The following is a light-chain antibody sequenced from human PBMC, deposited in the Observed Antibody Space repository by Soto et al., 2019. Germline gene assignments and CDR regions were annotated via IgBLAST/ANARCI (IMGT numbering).Light chain of an antibody. V-gene: IGKV1-9*01. J-gene: IGKJ5*01. Sequence: DIQLTQSPSFLSASVGDRVTITCRASQGISSYLAWYQQKPGKAPKLLIYAAITLQSGVPSRFSGSGSGTEFTLTISSLQPEDFATYYCQQLNSYPAITFGQGTRLEIK. CDR3: QQLNSYPAIT. CDR2: AAI. CDR1: QGISSY.